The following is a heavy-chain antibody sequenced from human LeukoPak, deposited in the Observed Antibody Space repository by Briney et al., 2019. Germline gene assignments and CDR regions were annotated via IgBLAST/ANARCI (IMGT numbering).Heavy chain of an antibody. J-gene: IGHJ3*02. D-gene: IGHD3-3*01. CDR2: MNPNSGNT. CDR3: ARTLSTYYDFWSGNDAFDI. CDR1: GYTFTSYD. V-gene: IGHV1-8*01. Sequence: ASVKVSCKASGYTFTSYDINWVRQATGQGLEWMGWMNPNSGNTGYAQKFQGRVTMTRNTSISTAYMELSSLRSEDTAVYYCARTLSTYYDFWSGNDAFDIWGQGTMVTVSS.